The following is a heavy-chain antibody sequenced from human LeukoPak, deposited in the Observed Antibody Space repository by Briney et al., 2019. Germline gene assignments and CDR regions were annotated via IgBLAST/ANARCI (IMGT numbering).Heavy chain of an antibody. J-gene: IGHJ4*01. Sequence: GGSLRLSCAAPGFTFSGYDFHWVRQATGKGVEWVSSIGIAGNTYYIGSVRGRFTISRENAKNSLYLQMNNLRAGDTAVYHCVRGSPVGFDYWGHGTLVTVSS. CDR2: IGIAGNT. CDR1: GFTFSGYD. D-gene: IGHD1-14*01. V-gene: IGHV3-13*01. CDR3: VRGSPVGFDY.